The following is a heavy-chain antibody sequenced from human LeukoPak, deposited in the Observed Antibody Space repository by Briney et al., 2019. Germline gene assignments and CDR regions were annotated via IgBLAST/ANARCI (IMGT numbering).Heavy chain of an antibody. CDR2: INIDGSST. J-gene: IGHJ4*02. CDR3: AKGLKWELSLMDY. V-gene: IGHV3-74*01. D-gene: IGHD1-26*01. Sequence: GGSLRLSCAASGFTFSTHWMHWVRQAPGKGLVWVSGINIDGSSTSYADSVKGRVTISRDNAKNTLYLQVNSLRAEDTAVYYCAKGLKWELSLMDYWGQGTLVTVSS. CDR1: GFTFSTHW.